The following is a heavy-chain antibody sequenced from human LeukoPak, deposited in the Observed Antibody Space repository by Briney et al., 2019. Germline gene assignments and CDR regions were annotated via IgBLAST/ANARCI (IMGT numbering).Heavy chain of an antibody. CDR1: GGTFSSYA. Sequence: ASVKVSCKASGGTFSSYAISWVRQAPGQGLEWMGGIIPIFGTANYAQKFQGRVTITADKSTSTAYMELSSLRSEDTAVYHCARDNCGGDCYPDYWGQGTLVTVSS. V-gene: IGHV1-69*06. CDR2: IIPIFGTA. J-gene: IGHJ4*02. CDR3: ARDNCGGDCYPDY. D-gene: IGHD2-21*02.